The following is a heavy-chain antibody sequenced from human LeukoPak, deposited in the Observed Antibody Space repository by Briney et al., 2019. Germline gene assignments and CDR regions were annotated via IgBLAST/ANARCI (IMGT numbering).Heavy chain of an antibody. D-gene: IGHD4-17*01. CDR2: MSNDGNSK. CDR1: GFTFSSYT. J-gene: IGHJ4*02. Sequence: GRSLRLSCAASGFTFSSYTMHWVRQAQGKGLEWVAVMSNDGNSKYYAGSVKGRFTISRDTSKSTLDLQMNGLRPEDTAVYYCARARATGSVTIGIWGQGTLVTVSS. CDR3: ARARATGSVTIGI. V-gene: IGHV3-30-3*01.